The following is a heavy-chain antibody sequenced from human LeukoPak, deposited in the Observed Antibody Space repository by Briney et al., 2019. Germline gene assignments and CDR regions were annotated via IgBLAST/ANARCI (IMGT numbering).Heavy chain of an antibody. V-gene: IGHV3-7*01. CDR3: VKVAKYYYGSETYYFFEH. D-gene: IGHD3-10*01. J-gene: IGHJ4*02. CDR2: INQEGTEK. Sequence: GGSLRLSCAASGFTFTTYWMSWVRQLPGKGLEWVANINQEGTEKYYVDSVKGRFTISRDNAKNSLERQMNSLRVEDTGIYYCVKVAKYYYGSETYYFFEHWGQGTPVTASS. CDR1: GFTFTTYW.